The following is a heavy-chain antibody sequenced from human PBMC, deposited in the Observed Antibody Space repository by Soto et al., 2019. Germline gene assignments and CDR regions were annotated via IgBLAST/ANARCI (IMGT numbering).Heavy chain of an antibody. CDR1: GGSFSGYY. Sequence: SETLSLTCAVYGGSFSGYYWSWIRQPPGKGLEWIGEINHSGSTNYNPSLKSRVTISVDTSKNQFSLKLSSVTAADTAVYYCARVFRWLGPSYFYMDSWGKGTTVTVPS. V-gene: IGHV4-34*01. J-gene: IGHJ6*03. D-gene: IGHD5-12*01. CDR2: INHSGST. CDR3: ARVFRWLGPSYFYMDS.